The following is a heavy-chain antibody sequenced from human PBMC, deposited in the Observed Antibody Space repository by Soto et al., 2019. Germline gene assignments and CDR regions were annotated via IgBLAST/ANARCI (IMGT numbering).Heavy chain of an antibody. CDR3: ARYCSGGSCRCYYGMDV. CDR1: GYSFTSYW. CDR2: IYPGDSDT. D-gene: IGHD2-15*01. Sequence: PGESLKISCKGSGYSFTSYWIGWVRQMPGKGLEWMGIIYPGDSDTRYSPSFQGQVTISADKSISTAYLQWSSLKASDTAMYYCARYCSGGSCRCYYGMDVWGQGTTVTVSS. V-gene: IGHV5-51*01. J-gene: IGHJ6*02.